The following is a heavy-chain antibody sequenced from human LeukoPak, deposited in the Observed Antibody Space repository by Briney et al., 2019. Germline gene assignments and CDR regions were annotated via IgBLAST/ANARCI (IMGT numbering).Heavy chain of an antibody. CDR1: GFTPGSA. CDR2: IVVASGRT. V-gene: IGHV1-58*01. D-gene: IGHD5-24*01. J-gene: IGHJ4*02. Sequence: SVKVSCKASGFTPGSAVQWVRQARGQRLEWIGWIVVASGRTNYAQKLQGRLTITRDMSTNTDYMELSSLRSEDTAVYYCVADHPNYDYWGQGTLITVSP. CDR3: VADHPNYDY.